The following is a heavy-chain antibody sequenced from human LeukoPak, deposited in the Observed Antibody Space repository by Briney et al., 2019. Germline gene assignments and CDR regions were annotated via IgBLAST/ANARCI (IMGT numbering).Heavy chain of an antibody. V-gene: IGHV4-39*01. CDR3: ARQWFTAGAGWFDP. CDR2: IYYSGST. J-gene: IGHJ5*02. D-gene: IGHD6-13*01. Sequence: SETLSLTCTVSGGSISSSSYYWGWIRQPPGKGLEWIGSIYYSGSTYYNPSLKSRVTISVDTSKNQFSLKLSSVTAADTAVYYCARQWFTAGAGWFDPWGQGILVTVSS. CDR1: GGSISSSSYY.